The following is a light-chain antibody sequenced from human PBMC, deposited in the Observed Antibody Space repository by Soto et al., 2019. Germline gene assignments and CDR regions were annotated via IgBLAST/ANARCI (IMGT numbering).Light chain of an antibody. V-gene: IGKV1-39*01. CDR2: TAS. J-gene: IGKJ4*01. Sequence: IQMTQSPSSLSASVGDRVTITCRASQSIVRNLNWYQQKPGKAPELLIYTASNLESGVPSRFSGSGSGTDVALTISSLQPEDSAVYYCQQSNSSPLSFGGGTKVEFK. CDR3: QQSNSSPLS. CDR1: QSIVRN.